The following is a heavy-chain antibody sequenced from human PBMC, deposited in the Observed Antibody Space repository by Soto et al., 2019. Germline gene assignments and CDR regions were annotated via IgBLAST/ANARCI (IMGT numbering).Heavy chain of an antibody. J-gene: IGHJ4*02. D-gene: IGHD6-19*01. CDR2: LNSRSTNI. CDR3: AKFTEPGYSSIWYYFEY. V-gene: IGHV3-21*06. CDR1: RFTFSSFS. Sequence: PGGSLRVSCVGSRFTFSSFSMALFRQASGRGMERLSLLNSRSTNIEYVDSLTGRFTSSRDNAKNLVSLQISSLRGDHTALDYCAKFTEPGYSSIWYYFEYWGKRTPGTVSS.